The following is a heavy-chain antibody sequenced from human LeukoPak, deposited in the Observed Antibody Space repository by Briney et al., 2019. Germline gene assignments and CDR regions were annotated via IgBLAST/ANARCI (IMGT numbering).Heavy chain of an antibody. CDR3: AKSASGSYGTFDY. Sequence: GGSLRLSCAASGFIFSSNWMSWVRQAPGKGLEWVANIKQDGSEKYYVDSVKGRFTISRDDSKNTLYLQMNGLRADDMAVYYCAKSASGSYGTFDYWGQGTLVTVSS. CDR2: IKQDGSEK. V-gene: IGHV3-7*01. J-gene: IGHJ4*02. D-gene: IGHD1-26*01. CDR1: GFIFSSNW.